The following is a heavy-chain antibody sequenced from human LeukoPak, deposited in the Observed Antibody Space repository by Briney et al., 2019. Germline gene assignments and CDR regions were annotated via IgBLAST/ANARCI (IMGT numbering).Heavy chain of an antibody. Sequence: GGSLRLSCAASGFTFSSYAMSWVRQAPGKGLEWVSAISGSGGSTYYADSVKGRFTISRDNSKNTLYLQMNSLRAEDTAVYYCAKDGYSSGWGGYWYFDLWGRGTLVTVSS. CDR2: ISGSGGST. CDR3: AKDGYSSGWGGYWYFDL. V-gene: IGHV3-23*01. CDR1: GFTFSSYA. D-gene: IGHD6-19*01. J-gene: IGHJ2*01.